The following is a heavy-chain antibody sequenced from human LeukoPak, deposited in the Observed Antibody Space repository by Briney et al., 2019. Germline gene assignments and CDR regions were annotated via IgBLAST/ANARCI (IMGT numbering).Heavy chain of an antibody. CDR2: ISYDGSNK. V-gene: IGHV3-30*03. Sequence: GGSLRLSCAASGFTFSSYGMHWVRQAPGKGLEWVAVISYDGSNKYYADSVKGRFTISRDNSKNTLYLQMNSLRAEDTAVYYCARSSGWSIHYGMDVWGQGTTVTVSS. CDR3: ARSSGWSIHYGMDV. D-gene: IGHD6-19*01. CDR1: GFTFSSYG. J-gene: IGHJ6*02.